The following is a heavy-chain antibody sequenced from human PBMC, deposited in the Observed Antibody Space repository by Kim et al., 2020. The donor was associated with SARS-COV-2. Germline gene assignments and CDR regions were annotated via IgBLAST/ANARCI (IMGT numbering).Heavy chain of an antibody. Sequence: SETLSLTCTVSGGSISSYYWSWIRQPPGKGLEWIGYIYYSGSTNYNPSLKSRVTISVDTSKNQFSLKLSSVTAADTAVYYCARAGGGGSGTITHYYYYYGMDVWGQGTTVTVSS. J-gene: IGHJ6*02. D-gene: IGHD1-7*01. CDR2: IYYSGST. CDR1: GGSISSYY. V-gene: IGHV4-59*01. CDR3: ARAGGGGSGTITHYYYYYGMDV.